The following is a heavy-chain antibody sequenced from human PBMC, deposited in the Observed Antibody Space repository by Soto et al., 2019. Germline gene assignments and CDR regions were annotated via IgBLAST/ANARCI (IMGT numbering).Heavy chain of an antibody. J-gene: IGHJ4*02. CDR2: INHSGST. Sequence: SETLSLTCAVYGGSFSGYYWSWIRQPPGKGLEWIGEINHSGSTNYNPSLKSRVTISVDTSKNQFSLKLSSVTAADTAVYYCARVPLPSNANSYNWNYRVPLFDYWGQGTLVTVFS. D-gene: IGHD1-7*01. V-gene: IGHV4-34*01. CDR3: ARVPLPSNANSYNWNYRVPLFDY. CDR1: GGSFSGYY.